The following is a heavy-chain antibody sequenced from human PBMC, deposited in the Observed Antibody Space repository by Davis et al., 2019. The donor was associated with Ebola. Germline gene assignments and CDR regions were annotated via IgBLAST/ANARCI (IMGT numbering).Heavy chain of an antibody. V-gene: IGHV4-34*01. CDR3: ARTTKTNIEDSGLGYNSFDA. Sequence: SETLSLTCAVSGTSFSAYFWSWVRQPPGKGLEWIGEISHHSGYTNYNPSLRSRAAISVDSSKNQFSLKVNSVTAADTATYYCARTTKTNIEDSGLGYNSFDAWGQGVLVSVSS. J-gene: IGHJ5*02. D-gene: IGHD4-17*01. CDR2: ISHHSGYT. CDR1: GTSFSAYF.